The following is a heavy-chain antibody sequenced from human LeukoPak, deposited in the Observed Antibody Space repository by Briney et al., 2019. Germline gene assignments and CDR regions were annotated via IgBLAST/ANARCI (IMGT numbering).Heavy chain of an antibody. Sequence: ASVKVSCKASGYTFTSYYMHWVRQAPGQGLEWMGIINPSGGSTSYAQKFQGRVTMTRDTSTSTVYMELSSLRSEDTAVYYCARGPRGDTAMVKSAFDIWGQGTMVAVSS. V-gene: IGHV1-46*01. CDR1: GYTFTSYY. J-gene: IGHJ3*02. CDR2: INPSGGST. CDR3: ARGPRGDTAMVKSAFDI. D-gene: IGHD5-18*01.